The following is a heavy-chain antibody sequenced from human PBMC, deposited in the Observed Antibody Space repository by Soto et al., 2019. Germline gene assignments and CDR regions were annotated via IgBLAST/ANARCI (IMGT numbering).Heavy chain of an antibody. D-gene: IGHD2-2*02. CDR2: ISSSGSTI. CDR1: GFTFSSYS. V-gene: IGHV3-48*02. CDR3: ARDLAPAAIPDAFDI. Sequence: GGSLRLSCAASGFTFSSYSMNWVRQAPGKGLEWVSYISSSGSTIYYRDSVKGRFTISRDNAKNSLYLQMNSMRDEDTAVYYCARDLAPAAIPDAFDIWGQGTMVTVSS. J-gene: IGHJ3*02.